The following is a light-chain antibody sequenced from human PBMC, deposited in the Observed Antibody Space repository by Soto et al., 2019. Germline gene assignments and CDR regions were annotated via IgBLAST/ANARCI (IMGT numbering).Light chain of an antibody. J-gene: IGKJ1*01. V-gene: IGKV3-20*01. CDR1: QSVSSSY. CDR3: QQYDSSPVT. Sequence: EIVLTQSPGTLSLSPGERATLSCRASQSVSSSYLAWYQQKPGQAPRLLIYGASSRATGIPDRFSGSGSGTDFTLTISRLELEDVAVYYCQQYDSSPVTFGQGTKVEIK. CDR2: GAS.